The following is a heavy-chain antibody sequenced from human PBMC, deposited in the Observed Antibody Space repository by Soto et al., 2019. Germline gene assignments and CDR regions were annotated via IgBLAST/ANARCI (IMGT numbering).Heavy chain of an antibody. V-gene: IGHV1-58*01. CDR1: GFTFTSSA. CDR2: IVVGSGNT. Sequence: ASVEVSCKASGFTFTSSAVQWVRQARGQRLEWIGWIVVGSGNTNYAQKFQERVTITRDMSTSTAYMELSSLRSEDTAVYYCAADYYYDSSGYYRYGYYGMDVWGQGTTVTVSS. J-gene: IGHJ6*02. CDR3: AADYYYDSSGYYRYGYYGMDV. D-gene: IGHD3-22*01.